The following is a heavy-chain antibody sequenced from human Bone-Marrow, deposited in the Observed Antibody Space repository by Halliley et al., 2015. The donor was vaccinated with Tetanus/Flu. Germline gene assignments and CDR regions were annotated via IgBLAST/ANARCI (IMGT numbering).Heavy chain of an antibody. J-gene: IGHJ4*02. CDR3: ALTYYYGSGRPVRFDY. CDR1: GFTFSSYA. CDR2: ISGSGGST. V-gene: IGHV3-23*01. Sequence: SLRLSCAASGFTFSSYAMSWVRQAPGKGLEWVSAISGSGGSTYYADSVKGRFTISRDNSKNTLYLQMNSLRAEDTAVYYCALTYYYGSGRPVRFDYWGQGTLVTVSS. D-gene: IGHD3-10*01.